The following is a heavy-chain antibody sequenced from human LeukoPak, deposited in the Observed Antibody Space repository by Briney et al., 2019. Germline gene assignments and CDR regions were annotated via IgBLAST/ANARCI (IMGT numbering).Heavy chain of an antibody. CDR2: ISSSSYI. D-gene: IGHD3-10*01. CDR3: ARDPSPSITMVRGTWFDP. Sequence: GGPLRLSCAASGFTFSSYSMNWVRQAPGKGLEWVSSISSSSYIYYADSVKGRFTISRDNAKNSLYLQMNSLRAEDTAVYYCARDPSPSITMVRGTWFDPWGQGTLVTVSS. CDR1: GFTFSSYS. J-gene: IGHJ5*02. V-gene: IGHV3-21*01.